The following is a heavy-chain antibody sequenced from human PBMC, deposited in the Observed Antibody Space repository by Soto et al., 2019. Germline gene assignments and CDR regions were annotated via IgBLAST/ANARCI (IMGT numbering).Heavy chain of an antibody. CDR1: GGSVSSGSYY. D-gene: IGHD3-10*01. J-gene: IGHJ4*02. Sequence: SETLSLTCTVSGGSVSSGSYYWSWIRHPPGKGLEWIGYIYYSGSTNYNPSLKSRVTISVDTSKNQFSLKLSSVTAADTAVYYCAREAYGSGSYHSAVGRTFDYWGQGTLVTVSS. CDR2: IYYSGST. CDR3: AREAYGSGSYHSAVGRTFDY. V-gene: IGHV4-61*01.